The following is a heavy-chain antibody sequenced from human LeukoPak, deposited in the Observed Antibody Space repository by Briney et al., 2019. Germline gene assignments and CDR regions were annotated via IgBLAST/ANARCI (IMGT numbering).Heavy chain of an antibody. CDR3: ARIVQITGTIPH. V-gene: IGHV4-38-2*02. J-gene: IGHJ4*02. Sequence: MPSETLSLTCSVSGFSISGGYYWGWIRQPPGKGLEWLGSIYHSGNTDYNPSLKSRVTISVDTAKNKFFLRLGSVTAADTAVYYCARIVQITGTIPHWGQGTLVTVSS. CDR1: GFSISGGYY. D-gene: IGHD1-1*01. CDR2: IYHSGNT.